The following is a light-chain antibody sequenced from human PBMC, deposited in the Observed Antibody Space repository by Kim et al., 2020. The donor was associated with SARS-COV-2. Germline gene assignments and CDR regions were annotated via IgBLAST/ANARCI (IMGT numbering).Light chain of an antibody. CDR1: QSVTNNY. Sequence: ESVLTQSPGTLSLSPGERATLSCRASQSVTNNYLAWYQQKPGQAPRLLIYAASIRVTGIPDRFSGSGSGTDFTLTISRLEPEDFAVYFCHQYGNSGTFGQGTKVDIK. CDR3: HQYGNSGT. V-gene: IGKV3-20*01. J-gene: IGKJ1*01. CDR2: AAS.